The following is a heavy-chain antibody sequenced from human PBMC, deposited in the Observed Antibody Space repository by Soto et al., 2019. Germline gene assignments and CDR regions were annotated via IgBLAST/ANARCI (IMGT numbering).Heavy chain of an antibody. CDR1: GFTFSSYA. J-gene: IGHJ4*02. CDR3: ARENYYDSSGYYSVWDY. Sequence: QVQLVESGGGVVQPGRSLRLPCAASGFTFSSYAMHWVRQAPGKGLEWVAVISYDGSNKYYADSVKGRFTISRDNSKNTLYLQMNSLRAEDTAVYYCARENYYDSSGYYSVWDYWGQGTLVTVSS. CDR2: ISYDGSNK. D-gene: IGHD3-22*01. V-gene: IGHV3-30-3*01.